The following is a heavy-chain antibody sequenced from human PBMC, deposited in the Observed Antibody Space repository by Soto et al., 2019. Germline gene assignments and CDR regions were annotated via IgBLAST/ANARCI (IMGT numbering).Heavy chain of an antibody. V-gene: IGHV1-18*01. CDR1: GYTLTTYG. D-gene: IGHD1-26*01. Sequence: QVQLVQSGAEVTNPGASVKVSCKASGYTLTTYGISWVRQAPGQGLEWMGWISVYNGNTNYAQTVQGRVTMTTDTSTSTAYMELRSLKSDDTAVYYCARVIGAKELHGMDVWGQGTTVTVSS. CDR2: ISVYNGNT. J-gene: IGHJ6*02. CDR3: ARVIGAKELHGMDV.